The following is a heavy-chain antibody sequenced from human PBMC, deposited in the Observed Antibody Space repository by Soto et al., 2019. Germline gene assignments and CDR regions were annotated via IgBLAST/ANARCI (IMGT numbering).Heavy chain of an antibody. Sequence: GASVKVSCTASGGSFSSYAISWVRQAPGQGLEWMGGIIPIFGTANYAQKFQGRVTITADESTSTAYMELSSLRSEDTAVYYCARVGCSGGSCSSPAFDPWGQGTLVTVSS. CDR2: IIPIFGTA. V-gene: IGHV1-69*13. J-gene: IGHJ5*02. CDR3: ARVGCSGGSCSSPAFDP. D-gene: IGHD2-15*01. CDR1: GGSFSSYA.